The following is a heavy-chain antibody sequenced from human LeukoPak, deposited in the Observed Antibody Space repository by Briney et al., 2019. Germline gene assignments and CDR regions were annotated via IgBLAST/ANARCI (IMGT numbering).Heavy chain of an antibody. CDR3: ARNSGAGYYFYMDV. CDR2: INQDGSKK. D-gene: IGHD3-10*01. J-gene: IGHJ6*03. Sequence: GGSLRLSCAASGFTFSRDWMNWVRQAPGKTLEWVANINQDGSKKNYVDSVKGRFTISRDNAKNSLYLQMNSLRAEDTALYYCARNSGAGYYFYMDVWGKGTAVTVSS. V-gene: IGHV3-7*03. CDR1: GFTFSRDW.